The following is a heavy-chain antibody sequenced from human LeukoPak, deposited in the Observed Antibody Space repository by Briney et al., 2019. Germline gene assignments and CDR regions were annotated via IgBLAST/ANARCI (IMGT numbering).Heavy chain of an antibody. V-gene: IGHV1-69*05. D-gene: IGHD2-21*01. Sequence: ASVKVSCKASGGTFSSYAISWVRQAPGQGLEWMGGIIPIFGTANYAQKFQGRVTITRDSSASTAYMELSSLTSEDTAVYYCARGIWSARTVDYYLDYWGQGTLVTVSS. CDR1: GGTFSSYA. CDR2: IIPIFGTA. J-gene: IGHJ4*02. CDR3: ARGIWSARTVDYYLDY.